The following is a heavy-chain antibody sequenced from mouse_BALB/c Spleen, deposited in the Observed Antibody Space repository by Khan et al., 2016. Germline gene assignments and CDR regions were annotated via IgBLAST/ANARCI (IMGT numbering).Heavy chain of an antibody. J-gene: IGHJ3*01. CDR2: IDPANGNT. CDR3: ASSSLY. V-gene: IGHV14-3*02. CDR1: GFNIKDTY. Sequence: VQLQQSGAELVKPGASVKLSCTAPGFNIKDTYMHWVKQRPEQGLEWIGRIDPANGNTKYDPKFQGKATITADTSSNTAYLQLSSLTSEDTAVYYCASSSLYWGQGTLVTVSA.